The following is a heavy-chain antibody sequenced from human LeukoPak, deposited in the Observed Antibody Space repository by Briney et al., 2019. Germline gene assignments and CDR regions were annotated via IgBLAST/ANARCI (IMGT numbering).Heavy chain of an antibody. CDR1: GFTFSSYS. CDR3: ARDSRYGGDY. CDR2: ISSSSSYI. J-gene: IGHJ4*02. V-gene: IGHV3-21*01. D-gene: IGHD4-23*01. Sequence: GGSLRLSCAASGFTFSSYSMNWVRQAPGKGLEWVSSISSSSSYIYCADSVKGRFTISRDNAKNSLYLQMNSLRAEDTAVYYCARDSRYGGDYWGQGTLVTVSS.